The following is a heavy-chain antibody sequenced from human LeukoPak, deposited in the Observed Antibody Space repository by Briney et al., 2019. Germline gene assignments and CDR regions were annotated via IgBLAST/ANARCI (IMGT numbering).Heavy chain of an antibody. CDR3: AKSPGSDGWYLHY. Sequence: SQTLSLTCTVSGGSISSGGYYWSWIRQHPGTGLEWIGYIYYSGSTYYNPSLKSRVTISVDTSKNQFSLKLSSVTAADTAVYYCAKSPGSDGWYLHYWGQGTLVTVSS. CDR2: IYYSGST. D-gene: IGHD5-24*01. V-gene: IGHV4-31*03. CDR1: GGSISSGGYY. J-gene: IGHJ4*02.